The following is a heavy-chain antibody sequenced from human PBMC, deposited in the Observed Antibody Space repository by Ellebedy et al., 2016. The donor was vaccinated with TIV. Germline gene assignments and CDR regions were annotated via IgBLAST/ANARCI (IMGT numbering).Heavy chain of an antibody. Sequence: GGSLRLXCAASGFTFSSYGMHWVRQAPGKGLEWVAVIWYDGSNKYYADSVKGRFTISRDNSKNTLYLQLNSLRAEDTAVYYCARQRGTRNFDYWGQGTLVTVSS. CDR2: IWYDGSNK. CDR1: GFTFSSYG. V-gene: IGHV3-33*01. D-gene: IGHD1-7*01. CDR3: ARQRGTRNFDY. J-gene: IGHJ4*02.